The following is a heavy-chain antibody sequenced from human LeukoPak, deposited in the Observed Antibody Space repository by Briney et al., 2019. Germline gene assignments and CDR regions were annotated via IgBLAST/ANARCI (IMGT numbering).Heavy chain of an antibody. J-gene: IGHJ3*02. CDR1: GGSLSSGGYY. D-gene: IGHD3-22*01. Sequence: PSETLSLTCTVSGGSLSSGGYYWSWIRQHPGTGLEWLGYIYYSGRTYYNPSLKSRVTISVDTSKNQFSLKLSSVTAADTAVYYCARTNYDSSGYPPDAFDIWGQGTMVTVSS. CDR2: IYYSGRT. V-gene: IGHV4-31*03. CDR3: ARTNYDSSGYPPDAFDI.